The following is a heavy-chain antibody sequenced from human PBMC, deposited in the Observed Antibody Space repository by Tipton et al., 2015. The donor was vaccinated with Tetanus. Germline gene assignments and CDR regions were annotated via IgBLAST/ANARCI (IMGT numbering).Heavy chain of an antibody. CDR2: IYSDGRT. D-gene: IGHD3-10*01. J-gene: IGHJ5*02. CDR3: ARDPGHGSGTEYDP. V-gene: IGHV3-53*01. CDR1: GFDVSSNY. Sequence: SLRLSCAASGFDVSSNYMSWVRQAPGKGLEWVSVIYSDGRTYYADSVKGRFTISRDNSKNTLYLQMNSLRAEDTAMYYCARDPGHGSGTEYDPWGQGTLVTVSS.